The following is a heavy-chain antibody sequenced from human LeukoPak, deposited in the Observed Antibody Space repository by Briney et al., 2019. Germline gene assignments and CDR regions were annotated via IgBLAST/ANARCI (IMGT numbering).Heavy chain of an antibody. CDR3: AREHYSSSWKR. V-gene: IGHV3-23*01. CDR1: GFSLSSYA. CDR2: TSSSDAGK. J-gene: IGHJ4*02. D-gene: IGHD6-13*01. Sequence: GGSLRLSRTVSGFSLSSYALSWVRRAPGKGLEWVSATSSSDAGKYYADSVRGRFTISRDNAKNSLYLQMNSLRAEDTAVYYCAREHYSSSWKRWGQGTLVTVSS.